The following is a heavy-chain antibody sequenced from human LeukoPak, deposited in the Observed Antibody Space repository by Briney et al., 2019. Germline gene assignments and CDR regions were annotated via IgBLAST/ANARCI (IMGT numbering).Heavy chain of an antibody. CDR1: GFSFSINA. J-gene: IGHJ4*02. V-gene: IGHV3-23*01. CDR2: ITGDGVTT. D-gene: IGHD2-8*01. CDR3: AKAYGTNGYFQLPIDF. Sequence: GGSLRLSCAASGFSFSINAMTWVRQAPGKGLECVSAITGDGVTTYYADSVRGRFTISRDNSKNTLYLQMNSLRAEDTAIYYCAKAYGTNGYFQLPIDFWARGTLVTVSS.